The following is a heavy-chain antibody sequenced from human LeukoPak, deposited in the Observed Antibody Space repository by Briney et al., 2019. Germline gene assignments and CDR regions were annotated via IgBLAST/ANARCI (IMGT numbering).Heavy chain of an antibody. V-gene: IGHV1-46*01. Sequence: ASVKVSCKASGYTFTSFYMHWVRQAPGQGLEWMGIINPSGGSTSYAQKFQGRVTMTKDTSTTTVYMELSSLRSEDTAVYYCARVEPSYSSGYYKGWFDPWGQGTLVTVSS. J-gene: IGHJ5*02. CDR1: GYTFTSFY. D-gene: IGHD6-19*01. CDR2: INPSGGST. CDR3: ARVEPSYSSGYYKGWFDP.